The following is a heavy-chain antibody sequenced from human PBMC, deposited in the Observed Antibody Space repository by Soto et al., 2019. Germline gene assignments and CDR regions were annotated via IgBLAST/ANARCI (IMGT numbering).Heavy chain of an antibody. Sequence: GESLKISCAASGFTFSSYAMSWVRQAPGKGLEWVSAISGSGGSTYYADSVKGRFTISRDNSKNTLYLQMNSLRAEDTAVYYCAKDAAYWGSGTGGAFDIWGQGTMVTVSS. CDR3: AKDAAYWGSGTGGAFDI. CDR2: ISGSGGST. CDR1: GFTFSSYA. J-gene: IGHJ3*02. V-gene: IGHV3-23*01. D-gene: IGHD1-26*01.